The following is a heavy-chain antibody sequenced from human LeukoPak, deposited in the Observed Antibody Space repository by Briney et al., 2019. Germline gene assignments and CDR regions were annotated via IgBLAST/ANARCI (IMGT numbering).Heavy chain of an antibody. V-gene: IGHV3-23*01. CDR2: ISGNGGST. J-gene: IGHJ4*02. CDR1: GFSFSSYV. Sequence: PGGSLRFSGVASGFSFSSYVMNWVRQAPGTGLEWVSAISGNGGSTYYADSVKGQFTISRDNSKNTLSLQMNSLRAEDTAVYYCAKGIELWLTYFDHWGQGTLVTASS. CDR3: AKGIELWLTYFDH. D-gene: IGHD5-18*01.